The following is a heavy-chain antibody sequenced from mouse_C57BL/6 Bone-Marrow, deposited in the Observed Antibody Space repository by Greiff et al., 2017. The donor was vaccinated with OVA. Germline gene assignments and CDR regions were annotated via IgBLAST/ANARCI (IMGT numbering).Heavy chain of an antibody. CDR2: IWSGGST. D-gene: IGHD1-1*01. Sequence: QVQLKESGPGLVQPSQSLSITCTVSGFSLTSYGVHWVRQSPGKGLEWLGLIWSGGSTDYYAAFISRLSISKDNAKSQICFKMNSLQADDTAIYYCSRGLLQMDYWGQGTAVTVSS. J-gene: IGHJ4*01. V-gene: IGHV2-2*01. CDR3: SRGLLQMDY. CDR1: GFSLTSYG.